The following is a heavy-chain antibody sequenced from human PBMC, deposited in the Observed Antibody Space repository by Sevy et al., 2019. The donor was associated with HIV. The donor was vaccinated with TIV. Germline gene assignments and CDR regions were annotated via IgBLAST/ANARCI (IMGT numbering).Heavy chain of an antibody. CDR3: ASSSENDYYYYYYYYMDV. V-gene: IGHV4-39*01. D-gene: IGHD3-22*01. Sequence: SETLSLTCTVSGGSISSSSYYWGWIRQPPGKGLEWIGSIYYSGSTYYNPSLKSRVTISVDTSKNQFSLKLRSETAADTAVYYCASSSENDYYYYYYYYMDVWGKGTTVTVSS. CDR2: IYYSGST. J-gene: IGHJ6*03. CDR1: GGSISSSSYY.